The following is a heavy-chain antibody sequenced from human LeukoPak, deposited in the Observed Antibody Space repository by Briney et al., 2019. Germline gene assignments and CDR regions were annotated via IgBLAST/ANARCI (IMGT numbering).Heavy chain of an antibody. V-gene: IGHV3-21*01. Sequence: GGSLRLSCAASGFTFSSYAMGWVRQAPGKGLEWVSSISSSSSYIYYADSVKGRFTISRDNAKNSLYLQMNSLRAEDTAVYYCARGTGYSGYDPSFDYWGQGTLVTVSS. CDR3: ARGTGYSGYDPSFDY. J-gene: IGHJ4*02. CDR1: GFTFSSYA. D-gene: IGHD5-12*01. CDR2: ISSSSSYI.